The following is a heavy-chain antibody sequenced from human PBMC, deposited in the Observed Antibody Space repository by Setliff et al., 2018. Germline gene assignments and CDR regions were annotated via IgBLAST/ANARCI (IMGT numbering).Heavy chain of an antibody. D-gene: IGHD2-21*02. Sequence: PSETLSLTCSVTGGSMTDFFWNWIRQAPGKGLEWLSDISSGGETISYTDSVKGRFTTSRDNAKNSLYLQMNSLRAEDTAVYYCARRLRGSAWYVRLGEDYWGQGVLVTVSS. CDR1: GGSMTDFF. CDR2: ISSGGETI. J-gene: IGHJ4*02. CDR3: ARRLRGSAWYVRLGEDY. V-gene: IGHV3-11*01.